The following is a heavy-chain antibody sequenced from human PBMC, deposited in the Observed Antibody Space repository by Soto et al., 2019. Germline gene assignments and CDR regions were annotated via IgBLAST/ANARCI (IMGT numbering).Heavy chain of an antibody. D-gene: IGHD6-19*01. CDR3: VRDSGWLFDP. CDR2: IWYDGSNK. Sequence: QVQLVESGGGVVQPGRSLRLSCAASGFTFSSYGMHWVRQAPGKGLEWVAVIWYDGSNKYYADSVKGRFTISRDDSKNTVCLQMNSLRAEDTAVDFCVRDSGWLFDPWGQGTLVTVSS. V-gene: IGHV3-33*01. J-gene: IGHJ5*02. CDR1: GFTFSSYG.